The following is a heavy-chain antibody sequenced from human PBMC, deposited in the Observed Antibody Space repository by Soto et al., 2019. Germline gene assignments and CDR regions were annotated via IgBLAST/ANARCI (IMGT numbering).Heavy chain of an antibody. D-gene: IGHD5-18*01. CDR1: GGSFSCYY. CDR3: ARDGYSYGDWLL. J-gene: IGHJ4*02. V-gene: IGHV4-34*01. CDR2: INHSGST. Sequence: PSETLSLTCAVYGGSFSCYYWSWIRQPPGKGLEWIGEINHSGSTNYNPSLKSRVTISVDTSKNQFSLKLSSVTAADTAVYYCARDGYSYGDWLLWGQGTLVTVSS.